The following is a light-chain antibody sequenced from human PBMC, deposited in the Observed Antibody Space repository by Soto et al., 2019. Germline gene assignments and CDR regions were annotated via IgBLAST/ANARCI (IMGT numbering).Light chain of an antibody. J-gene: IGLJ1*01. CDR3: SSYTSSNTYV. V-gene: IGLV2-14*01. CDR2: EVS. Sequence: HSALTQPASVSGSPGQSITISCTGTSSDVGGYNYVSWYQQHPGKAPKLMIYEVSNRPSRVSNRFSGSKSGNAASLTISGLQAEDEADYYCSSYTSSNTYVFGTGTKLTVL. CDR1: SSDVGGYNY.